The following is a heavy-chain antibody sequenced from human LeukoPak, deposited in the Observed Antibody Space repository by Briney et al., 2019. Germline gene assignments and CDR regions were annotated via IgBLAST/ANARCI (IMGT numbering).Heavy chain of an antibody. J-gene: IGHJ4*02. CDR3: ARQGTYSSAIGMGY. V-gene: IGHV1-46*02. CDR1: GYTFNNHY. D-gene: IGHD6-19*01. Sequence: ASVKVSCKASGYTFNNHYMYWVRQAPGQGLEWMGVINPSGGSTSYAQKFQGRVTMSRDTSTRTVYMEVNSLRSEDTAVYYCARQGTYSSAIGMGYWGQGTLVTVSS. CDR2: INPSGGST.